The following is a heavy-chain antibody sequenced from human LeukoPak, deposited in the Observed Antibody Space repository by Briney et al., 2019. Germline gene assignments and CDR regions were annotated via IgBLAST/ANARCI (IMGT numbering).Heavy chain of an antibody. V-gene: IGHV1-2*02. CDR2: INPNSGGT. CDR1: GYTFTGYY. CDR3: ARDIRYDSSGYTY. J-gene: IGHJ4*02. Sequence: ASVKVSCKASGYTFTGYYMHWVRQAPGQGLEWMGWINPNSGGTNYAQKFQGRVTMTRDTSISTAYMELSRLRSDDTAVYYCARDIRYDSSGYTYWGQGTLVTVSS. D-gene: IGHD3-22*01.